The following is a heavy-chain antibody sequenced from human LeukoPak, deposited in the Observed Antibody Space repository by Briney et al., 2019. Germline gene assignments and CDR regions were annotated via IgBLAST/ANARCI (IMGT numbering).Heavy chain of an antibody. J-gene: IGHJ4*02. CDR1: GGSVTSGNYY. CDR3: AREPPGY. Sequence: SQTLSLTCTVSGGSVTSGNYYWNWIRQPAGKGLEWIGRIYTNGGASYNPSLKSRVTISIDASKNQFSLKLSSVTAADTAVYYCAREPPGYWGQGSLVTVSP. V-gene: IGHV4-61*02. CDR2: IYTNGGA.